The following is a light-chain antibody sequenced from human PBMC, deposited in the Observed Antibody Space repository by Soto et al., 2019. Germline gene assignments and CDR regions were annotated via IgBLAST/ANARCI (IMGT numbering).Light chain of an antibody. CDR1: SSDVGAYNY. CDR2: DVS. Sequence: QSALTQPRSVSGSPGQSVTISCTGTSSDVGAYNYVSWYQEQPGKAPKLMIYDVSKRPSGVPDRFSGSKSGNTASLTISGLQAEDEADYYCCSYAGSYSYVFGTGTKLTVL. CDR3: CSYAGSYSYV. J-gene: IGLJ1*01. V-gene: IGLV2-11*01.